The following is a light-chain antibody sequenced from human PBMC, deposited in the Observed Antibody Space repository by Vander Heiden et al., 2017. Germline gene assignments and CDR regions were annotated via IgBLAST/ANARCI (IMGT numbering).Light chain of an antibody. CDR2: WAS. V-gene: IGKV4-1*01. CDR1: QSVLYSSNNKNY. CDR3: QQYYSTPPMYT. J-gene: IGKJ2*01. Sequence: DIVMTQSPDSLAVSLGERDTINCKSSQSVLYSSNNKNYLAWYQKKPGQPPKLLIYWASTRESGVPDRFSGSGSGTDFTLTISSLQAEDVAVYYCQQYYSTPPMYTFGQGTKLEIK.